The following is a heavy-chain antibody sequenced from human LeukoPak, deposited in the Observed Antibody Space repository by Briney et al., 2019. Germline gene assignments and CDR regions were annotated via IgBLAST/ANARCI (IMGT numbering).Heavy chain of an antibody. D-gene: IGHD4-17*01. J-gene: IGHJ4*02. CDR1: GFTFSDYY. V-gene: IGHV3-11*01. Sequence: PGGSLRLSCAASGFTFSDYYMSWIRQAPGKGLEWVSYISSSGSTIYYADSVKGRFTISRDNAKNSLYLQMNSLRAEDMAVYYCARESSTTVTFDYWGQGTLVTVSS. CDR2: ISSSGSTI. CDR3: ARESSTTVTFDY.